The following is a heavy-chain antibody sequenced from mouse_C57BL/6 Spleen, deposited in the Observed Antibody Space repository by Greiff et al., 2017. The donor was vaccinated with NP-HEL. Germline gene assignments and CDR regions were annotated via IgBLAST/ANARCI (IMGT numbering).Heavy chain of an antibody. D-gene: IGHD4-1*01. CDR2: INYDGSST. CDR3: ARTGTRYAMDY. Sequence: EVKLMESEGGLVQPGSSMKLSCTASGFTFSDYYMAWVRQVPEKGLEWVANINYDGSSTYYLDSLKSRFIISRDNAKNILYLQMSSLKSEDTATYYCARTGTRYAMDYWGQGTSVTVSS. J-gene: IGHJ4*01. V-gene: IGHV5-16*01. CDR1: GFTFSDYY.